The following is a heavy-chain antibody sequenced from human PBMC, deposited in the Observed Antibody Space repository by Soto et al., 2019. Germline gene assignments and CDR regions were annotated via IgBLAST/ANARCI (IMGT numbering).Heavy chain of an antibody. J-gene: IGHJ3*02. V-gene: IGHV4-39*01. CDR3: VHFRDNYVFDI. D-gene: IGHD1-1*01. CDR1: GGSISSSSYY. CDR2: IYYSGST. Sequence: SETLSLTCTVSGGSISSSSYYWGWIRQPPGKGLEWIGIIYYSGSTNYSPSLKSRVTISVDTSRNQFSLKLYSLTAADTAVYYCVHFRDNYVFDIWGQGTMVT.